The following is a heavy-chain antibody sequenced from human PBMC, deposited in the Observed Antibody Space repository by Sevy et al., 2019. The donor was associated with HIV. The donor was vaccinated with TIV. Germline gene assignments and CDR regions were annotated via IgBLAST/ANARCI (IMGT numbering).Heavy chain of an antibody. Sequence: GGSLRLSCSVSGFTFSNDGMDWVRQAPGKGLEWISYISADGGTIFYADSVKGRFTVSRDNAKKSLFLQMNSLRDEDTALYYCAKNSWGSFRYNDYWGQGTLVTVSS. D-gene: IGHD3-16*02. V-gene: IGHV3-48*02. J-gene: IGHJ4*02. CDR2: ISADGGTI. CDR1: GFTFSNDG. CDR3: AKNSWGSFRYNDY.